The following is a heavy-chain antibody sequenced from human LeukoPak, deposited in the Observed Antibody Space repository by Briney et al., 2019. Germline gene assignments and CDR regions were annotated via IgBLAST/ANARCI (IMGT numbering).Heavy chain of an antibody. V-gene: IGHV4-59*01. Sequence: SETLSLTCTVYGGSISSYYWSWIRQPPGKGLEWIGYIYYSGSTNYNPSLKSRVTISVDTSKNQFSLKLSSVTAADTAVYYCARVGSSGWYNYFDYWGQGTLVTVSS. CDR3: ARVGSSGWYNYFDY. CDR1: GGSISSYY. CDR2: IYYSGST. J-gene: IGHJ4*02. D-gene: IGHD6-19*01.